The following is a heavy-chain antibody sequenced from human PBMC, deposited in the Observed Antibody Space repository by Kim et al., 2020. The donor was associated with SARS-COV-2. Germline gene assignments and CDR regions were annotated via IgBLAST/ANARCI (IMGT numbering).Heavy chain of an antibody. D-gene: IGHD3-10*01. CDR3: ARELPYGSGSYDY. CDR2: INAGNGDT. V-gene: IGHV1-3*01. CDR1: GYTITTYN. Sequence: ASVKVSCKASGYTITTYNIHWVRQAPGQRLEWMGWINAGNGDTKYLQKLQARVTITGDTSASTVYMELSSLRFEDTAVYYCARELPYGSGSYDYWGQGTLVTVSS. J-gene: IGHJ4*02.